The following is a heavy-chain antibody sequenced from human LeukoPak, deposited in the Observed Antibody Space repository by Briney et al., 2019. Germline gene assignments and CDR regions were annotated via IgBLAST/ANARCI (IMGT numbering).Heavy chain of an antibody. Sequence: PGGSLRLSCAASGFTFNSYGMHWVRQAPGKGLEWVAVIGYDGRNKYYADSVKGRFIISRDNSKNTLYLQMNILRAEDTAVYYCARDMEQWLVQDWYFDLWGRGTLVTVSS. CDR1: GFTFNSYG. J-gene: IGHJ2*01. D-gene: IGHD6-19*01. CDR2: IGYDGRNK. CDR3: ARDMEQWLVQDWYFDL. V-gene: IGHV3-33*01.